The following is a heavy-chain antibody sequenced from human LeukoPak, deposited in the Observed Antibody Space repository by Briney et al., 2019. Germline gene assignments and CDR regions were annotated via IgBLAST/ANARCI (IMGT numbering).Heavy chain of an antibody. J-gene: IGHJ6*03. D-gene: IGHD3-10*02. CDR2: ISSSGSTI. Sequence: GGSLRLSCAPSGFTLSSYETNWVRQAPGKGLEWVSYISSSGSTIYYAASVKGRFTISRDNAKNSLYLQMNSLRAEDTAVYYCAELGITMIGGVWGKGTTVTIS. V-gene: IGHV3-48*03. CDR3: AELGITMIGGV. CDR1: GFTLSSYE.